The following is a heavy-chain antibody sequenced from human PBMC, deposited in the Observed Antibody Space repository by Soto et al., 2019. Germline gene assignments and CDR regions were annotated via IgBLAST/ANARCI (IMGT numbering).Heavy chain of an antibody. J-gene: IGHJ6*02. Sequence: QVQLVQSGAEVKNPGASVKVSCKASGYRFTSYGIGWVRQAPGQGLEWMGWINAYNGNTNYAQNLQGRVTLTTDTSTGTAYMELRSLRSNDTAVYYCEMVDVYVTPSPQDVWGQGTTVTVSS. V-gene: IGHV1-18*01. CDR1: GYRFTSYG. CDR2: INAYNGNT. CDR3: EMVDVYVTPSPQDV. D-gene: IGHD3-16*01.